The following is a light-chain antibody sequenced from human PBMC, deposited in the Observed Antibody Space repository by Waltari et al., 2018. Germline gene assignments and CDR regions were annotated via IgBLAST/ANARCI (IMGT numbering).Light chain of an antibody. CDR1: SSDVAGVNL. V-gene: IGLV2-23*01. Sequence: QSALTQPASVSGSPGQSLTLSCPGSSSDVAGVNLVSWYQQHPGKAPKFIIYEGSKRPSGVSTRFSGSKSGNTASLTISGLQAEDEADYYCCSYAGSRTFVFGTGTKVTVL. CDR2: EGS. CDR3: CSYAGSRTFV. J-gene: IGLJ1*01.